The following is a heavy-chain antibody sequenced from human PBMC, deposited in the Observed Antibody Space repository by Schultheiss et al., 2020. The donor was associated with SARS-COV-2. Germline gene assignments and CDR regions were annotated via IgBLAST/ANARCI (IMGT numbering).Heavy chain of an antibody. CDR1: GFSLSNARMG. J-gene: IGHJ6*03. CDR3: ARIEGRFVVVPAASSDYYYMDV. D-gene: IGHD2-2*01. V-gene: IGHV2-26*01. CDR2: IFSNDEK. Sequence: SGPTLVKPTETLTLTCTVSGFSLSNARMGVSWIRQPPGKALEWLAHIFSNDEKSYSTSLKSRLTISKDTSKSQVVLTMTNMDPVDTATYYCARIEGRFVVVPAASSDYYYMDVWGKGTTVTVSS.